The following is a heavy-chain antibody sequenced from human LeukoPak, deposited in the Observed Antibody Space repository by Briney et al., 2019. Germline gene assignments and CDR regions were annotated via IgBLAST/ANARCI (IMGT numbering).Heavy chain of an antibody. Sequence: GGSLRLSCAASGFTVSSNYMSWVRQAPGKGLEWVSVIYSGGSTYYADSVKGRFTISRDSSKNTLYLQMNSLRAEDTAVYYCARGSTGDYDPSSYAFDIWGQGTMVTVSS. CDR2: IYSGGST. J-gene: IGHJ3*02. CDR1: GFTVSSNY. D-gene: IGHD4-17*01. V-gene: IGHV3-66*01. CDR3: ARGSTGDYDPSSYAFDI.